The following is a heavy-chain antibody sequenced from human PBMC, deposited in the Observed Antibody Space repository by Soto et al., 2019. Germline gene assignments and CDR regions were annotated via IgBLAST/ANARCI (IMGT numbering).Heavy chain of an antibody. CDR2: MSPSSGNT. CDR1: GYKFNTYD. D-gene: IGHD1-20*01. J-gene: IGHJ4*02. V-gene: IGHV1-8*02. CDR3: ARGITQGYDY. Sequence: QVQLVQSGAEVEKPGASVKVSCQASGYKFNTYDINWVRQATGQGLEWMGWMSPSSGNTGYAQKFQGRVTMTRGTPGSTAYMELNSLTSDDTAVYYCARGITQGYDYWGQGTPVTVSS.